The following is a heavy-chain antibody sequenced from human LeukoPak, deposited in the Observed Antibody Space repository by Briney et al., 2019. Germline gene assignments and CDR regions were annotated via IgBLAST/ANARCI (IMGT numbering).Heavy chain of an antibody. J-gene: IGHJ3*02. CDR3: ARVFLKRWLQYTFPHDAFDI. CDR1: GGSFSGYY. Sequence: SETLSLTCAVYGGSFSGYYWSWIRQPPGKGLEWIGEINHSGSTNYNPSLKSRVTISVDTSKNQFSLKLSSVTAAGTAVYYCARVFLKRWLQYTFPHDAFDIWGQGTMVTVSS. D-gene: IGHD5-24*01. V-gene: IGHV4-34*01. CDR2: INHSGST.